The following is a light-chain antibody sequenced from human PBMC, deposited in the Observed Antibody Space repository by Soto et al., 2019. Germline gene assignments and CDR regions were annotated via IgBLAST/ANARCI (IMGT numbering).Light chain of an antibody. J-gene: IGLJ2*01. CDR2: DVS. V-gene: IGLV2-14*01. CDR3: SSYTSSSTLVV. CDR1: SSDAGGYNY. Sequence: QSALTQPASVSGSPGQSITISCTGTSSDAGGYNYVSWYQQHPGKAPKLMIYDVSNRPSGVSNRFSGSKSGNTASLTISGPQAEDEDDYYCSSYTSSSTLVVFSGGTKLTVL.